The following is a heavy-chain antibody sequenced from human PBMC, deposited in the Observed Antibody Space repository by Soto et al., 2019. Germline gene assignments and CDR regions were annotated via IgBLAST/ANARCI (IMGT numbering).Heavy chain of an antibody. D-gene: IGHD3-22*01. V-gene: IGHV4-31*02. CDR3: ARARQYYDCELDP. J-gene: IGHJ5*02. Sequence: WTWIRQHPGKGLEWIGYISISGRTYYNPSLKSRLTISLDASENQFSLELTSVTAADTAIYYCARARQYYDCELDPWGQGTLVTVSS. CDR2: ISISGRT.